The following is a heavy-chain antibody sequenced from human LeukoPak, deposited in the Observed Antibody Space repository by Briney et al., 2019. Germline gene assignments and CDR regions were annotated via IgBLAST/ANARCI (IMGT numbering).Heavy chain of an antibody. Sequence: SGGSLRLSCAASGFTFSSDSMNWVRQAPGKGLEWVSSITSRSSYTYYADSMKGRFTISRDNAKNSLYLQMNSLRAEDTAIYYRARDPIASAASGGDSWGQGTLVTVSS. CDR3: ARDPIASAASGGDS. V-gene: IGHV3-21*01. D-gene: IGHD6-13*01. CDR1: GFTFSSDS. CDR2: ITSRSSYT. J-gene: IGHJ4*02.